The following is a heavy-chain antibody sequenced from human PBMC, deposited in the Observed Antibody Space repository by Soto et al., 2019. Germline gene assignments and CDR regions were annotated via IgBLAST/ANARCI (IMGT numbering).Heavy chain of an antibody. J-gene: IGHJ4*02. CDR2: IYWDDDK. CDR1: GFSLSTSGVG. V-gene: IGHV2-5*02. CDR3: AQAYGSGSSFDY. D-gene: IGHD3-10*01. Sequence: QITLKESGPTLVKPTQTLTLTCTFSGFSLSTSGVGVGWIRQPPGKALEWLALIYWDDDKRYSPSLKSRLTIXKXISKNQVVLTMTNMHPVDTATYYCAQAYGSGSSFDYWGQGTLVTVSS.